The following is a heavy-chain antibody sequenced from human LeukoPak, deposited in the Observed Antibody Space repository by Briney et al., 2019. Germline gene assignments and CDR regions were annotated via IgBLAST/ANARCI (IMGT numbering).Heavy chain of an antibody. D-gene: IGHD2-15*01. V-gene: IGHV3-53*01. CDR1: GSIVSTNS. J-gene: IGHJ4*02. CDR3: ARNMAAAALIFDY. CDR2: IYSGGRT. Sequence: GGTLRLSCAASGSIVSTNSMTWVRQAPGRGLQWVSLIYSGGRTYYADSVKGRFTISRDNSKNTLYLQMNSLRAEDTAVYYCARNMAAAALIFDYWGQGTLVTVSS.